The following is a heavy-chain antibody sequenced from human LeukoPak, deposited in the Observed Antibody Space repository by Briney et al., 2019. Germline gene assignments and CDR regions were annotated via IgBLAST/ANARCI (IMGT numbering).Heavy chain of an antibody. D-gene: IGHD2-21*01. J-gene: IGHJ6*02. CDR2: ISFDGTDK. CDR1: GFTFRSYG. Sequence: PGGSLRLSCAASGFTFRSYGMHWVRQAPGKGLEWVAEISFDGTDKYYADSVKGRFTISRDNSKNTLYLQMNSLRTEDTAVYYCARESVVFGLDVWGQGTTVTVSS. V-gene: IGHV3-30*19. CDR3: ARESVVFGLDV.